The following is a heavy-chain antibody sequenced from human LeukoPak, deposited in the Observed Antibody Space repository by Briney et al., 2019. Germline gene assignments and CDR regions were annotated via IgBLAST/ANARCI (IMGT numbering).Heavy chain of an antibody. CDR1: GGSISSSSYY. Sequence: SETLSLTCTVSGGSISSSSYYWGWIRQPPGKGLEWNGSIYYSGSTYYNPSLKSRVTISVDTSKNQFSLKLSSVTAADTAVYYCGTAMASFDYWGQGTLVTVSS. CDR2: IYYSGST. V-gene: IGHV4-39*01. D-gene: IGHD5-18*01. J-gene: IGHJ4*02. CDR3: GTAMASFDY.